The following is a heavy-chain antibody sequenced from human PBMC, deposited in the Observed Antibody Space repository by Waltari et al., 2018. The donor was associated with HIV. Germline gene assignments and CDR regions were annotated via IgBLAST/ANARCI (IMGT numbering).Heavy chain of an antibody. D-gene: IGHD3-10*01. CDR3: ARALDYYESGSFPWWFFDL. CDR1: GGSISSGSYS. Sequence: QVQLRESGPGLVKPSQTLSLTCTVSGGSISSGSYSWSWIRQPAGKGLEWIGRVYTSGSTNYNPSLKSRVTISVDTSNNQFSLKLSSVTAADTAVYYCARALDYYESGSFPWWFFDLWGRGTLVTVTS. CDR2: VYTSGST. J-gene: IGHJ2*01. V-gene: IGHV4-61*02.